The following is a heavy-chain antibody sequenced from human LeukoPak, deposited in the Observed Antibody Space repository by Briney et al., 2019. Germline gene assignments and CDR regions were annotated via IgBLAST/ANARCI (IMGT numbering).Heavy chain of an antibody. D-gene: IGHD3-22*01. Sequence: GASVRVSCKASGYTFTSYGIGWVRQAPGQGLEWMGWISAYNGNTNYAQKLQGRVTMTTDTSTSTAYMELRSLRSDDTSVYDLSTLRGLEYFYDRSVYADAGEIRGQRTMGTVSS. CDR1: GYTFTSYG. CDR2: ISAYNGNT. CDR3: STLRGLEYFYDRSVYADAGEI. J-gene: IGHJ3*02. V-gene: IGHV1-18*01.